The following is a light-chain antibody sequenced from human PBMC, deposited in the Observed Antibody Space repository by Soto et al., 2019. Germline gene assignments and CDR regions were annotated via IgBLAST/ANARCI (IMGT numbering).Light chain of an antibody. Sequence: EIVLTQSPGTLSLSPGEGATLSCRASQSLSSSYFAWYQQKPGQAPTLLIYGASSRATGIPDRFSRSGSGTDFTLTISRLEPEDFTVYYCQQYDSPPYPFGQGTKLEIK. V-gene: IGKV3-20*01. J-gene: IGKJ2*01. CDR2: GAS. CDR3: QQYDSPPYP. CDR1: QSLSSSY.